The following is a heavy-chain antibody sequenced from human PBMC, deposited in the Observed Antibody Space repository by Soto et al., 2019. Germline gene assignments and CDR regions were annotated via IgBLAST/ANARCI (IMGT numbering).Heavy chain of an antibody. CDR3: ARDRKLLYWMFDY. D-gene: IGHD2-15*01. Sequence: QVQLVESGGGVVQPGRSLRLSCAASGFTFSSYAMHWVRQAPGKGLEWVAVISYDGSNKYYADSVKGRFTISRDNSKNTLYLQMNSLRAEDTAVYYCARDRKLLYWMFDYWGQGTLVTVSS. CDR1: GFTFSSYA. V-gene: IGHV3-30-3*01. J-gene: IGHJ4*02. CDR2: ISYDGSNK.